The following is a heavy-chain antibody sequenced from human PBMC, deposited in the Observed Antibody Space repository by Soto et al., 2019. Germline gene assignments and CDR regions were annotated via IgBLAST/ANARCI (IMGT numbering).Heavy chain of an antibody. J-gene: IGHJ6*02. CDR1: GYTFTSYY. Sequence: ASVKVSCKASGYTFTSYYMHWVRQAPGQGLEWMGIINPSGGSTSYAQKFQGRVTMTRDTSTSTVYMELSSLRSEDTAVYYCARDAIVLVPAARTHYYYYYYGMDVWGQGTTVTVYS. D-gene: IGHD2-2*01. CDR2: INPSGGST. CDR3: ARDAIVLVPAARTHYYYYYYGMDV. V-gene: IGHV1-46*01.